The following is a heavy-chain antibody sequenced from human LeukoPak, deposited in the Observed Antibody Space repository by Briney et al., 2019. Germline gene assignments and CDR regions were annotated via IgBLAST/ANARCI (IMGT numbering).Heavy chain of an antibody. J-gene: IGHJ5*02. CDR3: AKDRTGYSYGYFLSP. CDR1: GFTFTNYA. V-gene: IGHV3-23*01. Sequence: PGGSLRLSCAASGFTFTNYAMSWVRQAPGKGLEWVSAISDRGDRQYYADSVKGRFTISRDNSKNTLYLQMNSLRAEDTAVYYCAKDRTGYSYGYFLSPWGQGTLVTVSS. D-gene: IGHD5-18*01. CDR2: ISDRGDRQ.